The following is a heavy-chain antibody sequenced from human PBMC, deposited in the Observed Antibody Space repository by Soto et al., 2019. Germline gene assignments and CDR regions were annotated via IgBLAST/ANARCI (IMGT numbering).Heavy chain of an antibody. V-gene: IGHV3-21*01. CDR3: ARDPPWWSIAARRSVHAYFDY. D-gene: IGHD6-6*01. J-gene: IGHJ4*02. Sequence: GGSLRLSCAASGLTFSSYSMNWVRQAPGKGLEWVSSISSSSSYIYYADSVKGGFTSSRDNAKNSLYLQMNSLRAEDTAVYYCARDPPWWSIAARRSVHAYFDYWGQGTLVTVSS. CDR1: GLTFSSYS. CDR2: ISSSSSYI.